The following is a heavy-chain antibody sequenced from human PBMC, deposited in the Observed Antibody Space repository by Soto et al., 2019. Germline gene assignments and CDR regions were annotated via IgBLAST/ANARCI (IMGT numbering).Heavy chain of an antibody. Sequence: QVQLVESGGGVVQPGRSLRLSCAASGFTFSSYGMHWVRQAPGKGLEWVAVIWYDGSNKYYADSVKGRFTISRDNSKNTLYLQMNSPRAEDTAVYYCARDLFPYCGGDCYSPYYFDYWGQGTLVTVSS. CDR3: ARDLFPYCGGDCYSPYYFDY. J-gene: IGHJ4*02. D-gene: IGHD2-21*02. CDR1: GFTFSSYG. V-gene: IGHV3-33*01. CDR2: IWYDGSNK.